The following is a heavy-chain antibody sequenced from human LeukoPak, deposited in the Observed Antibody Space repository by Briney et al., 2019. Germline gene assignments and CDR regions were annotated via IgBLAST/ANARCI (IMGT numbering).Heavy chain of an antibody. CDR1: GYTFTSYD. J-gene: IGHJ6*02. D-gene: IGHD5-12*01. Sequence: GASVKVSCKASGYTFTSYDINWVRQATGQGLEWMGWMNPNSGNTGYAQKFQGRVTMTRNTSISTAYMELSSLRSEDTAVYYCARAPSGYDRAYYGMDVWGQGTTVTVSS. V-gene: IGHV1-8*01. CDR2: MNPNSGNT. CDR3: ARAPSGYDRAYYGMDV.